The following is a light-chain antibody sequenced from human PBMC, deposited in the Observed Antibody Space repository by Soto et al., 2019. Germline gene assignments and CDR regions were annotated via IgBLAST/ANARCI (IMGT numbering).Light chain of an antibody. CDR2: GAS. V-gene: IGKV3-20*01. Sequence: EIVLTQSPGTVSLSPGERATLSCWASQSVSSSYLAWYQQKPGQAPRLLIYGASIRATGIPDRFSGSGSGTDFTLTISRLEPEDFAVYYCQQYHTSPITFGQGTRLEVK. CDR3: QQYHTSPIT. J-gene: IGKJ5*01. CDR1: QSVSSSY.